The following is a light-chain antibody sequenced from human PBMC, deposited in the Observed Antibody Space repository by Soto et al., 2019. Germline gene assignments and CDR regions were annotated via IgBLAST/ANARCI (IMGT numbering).Light chain of an antibody. CDR1: SSNIESNT. CDR3: AAWDDILKGYV. Sequence: QSVLTQPPSASGTPGQRVTISCSGSSSNIESNTVTRYQQLPGTAPRLVIYSNYDRPSGVPDRFSGTTSGTSASLVIRGLQSEDEADYYGAAWDDILKGYVFGGGTKLTVL. V-gene: IGLV1-44*01. J-gene: IGLJ1*01. CDR2: SNY.